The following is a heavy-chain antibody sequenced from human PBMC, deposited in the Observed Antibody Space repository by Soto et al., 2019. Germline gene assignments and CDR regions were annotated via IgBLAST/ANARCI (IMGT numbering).Heavy chain of an antibody. CDR3: ARPHDDYSNYEARNWFDP. D-gene: IGHD4-4*01. CDR1: GGSISSSSYY. J-gene: IGHJ5*02. CDR2: IYYSGST. V-gene: IGHV4-39*01. Sequence: KTSETLSLTCTVSGGSISSSSYYFFCIRQPPWKGLELIGSIYYSGSTYYNPSLKSRATISVDTSKNQFSLKLSSVTAADTAVYYCARPHDDYSNYEARNWFDPWGQGTLVTVSS.